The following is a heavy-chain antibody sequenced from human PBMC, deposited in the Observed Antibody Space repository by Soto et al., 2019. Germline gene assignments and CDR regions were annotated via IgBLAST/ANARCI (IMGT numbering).Heavy chain of an antibody. Sequence: QVQLVQSGAEVKKPGASVKVSCKASGYTFTSYGISWVRQAPGQGLEWMGWISAYNGNTNYVQKLQGRVTMTTDTSTSTAYMELRSLRSDDTAVYYCARDSGPFNYYYYYGMDVWGQGTTVTVSS. V-gene: IGHV1-18*01. CDR3: ARDSGPFNYYYYYGMDV. CDR2: ISAYNGNT. J-gene: IGHJ6*02. CDR1: GYTFTSYG.